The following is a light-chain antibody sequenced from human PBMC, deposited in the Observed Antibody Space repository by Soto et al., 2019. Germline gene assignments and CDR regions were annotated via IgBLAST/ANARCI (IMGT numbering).Light chain of an antibody. CDR3: QHYNTWPWT. Sequence: EIVLTQSPGTLSLSPGERATLSCRASQSVSNNYLAGYQQKPGQAPRHLIYGAASRATGIPARFSGSGSGTEFTLTISSLQSEDFAVYYCQHYNTWPWTFGQGTKVDIK. V-gene: IGKV3D-15*01. CDR1: QSVSNN. J-gene: IGKJ1*01. CDR2: GAA.